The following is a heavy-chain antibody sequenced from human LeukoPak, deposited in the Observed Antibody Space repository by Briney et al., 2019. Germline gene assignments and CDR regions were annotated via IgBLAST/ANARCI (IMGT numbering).Heavy chain of an antibody. J-gene: IGHJ3*02. CDR2: MNPNSGGT. V-gene: IGHV1-2*02. CDR1: GYTFTSYD. CDR3: ARAGVEGAI. D-gene: IGHD3-16*01. Sequence: ASVKVSCKASGYTFTSYDINWVRQATGQGLEWMGWMNPNSGGTNYAQKFQGRVTMTRDTSISTAYMELSRLRSDDTAVYYCARAGVEGAIWGQGTMVTVSS.